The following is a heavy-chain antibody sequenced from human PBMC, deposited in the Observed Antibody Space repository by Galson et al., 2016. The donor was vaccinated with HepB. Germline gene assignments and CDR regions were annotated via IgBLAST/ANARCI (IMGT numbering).Heavy chain of an antibody. CDR3: ARAALTVAGTRYFPH. Sequence: SVKVSCKASGYSFTNYGINWVRQAPGQGLEWMGWISTVTGDTNFGQRLQERVTLTTDTSTNTAYMELRSLRSDDTAVYYCARAALTVAGTRYFPHWGQGTLVTVSS. V-gene: IGHV1-18*04. J-gene: IGHJ1*01. D-gene: IGHD6-19*01. CDR1: GYSFTNYG. CDR2: ISTVTGDT.